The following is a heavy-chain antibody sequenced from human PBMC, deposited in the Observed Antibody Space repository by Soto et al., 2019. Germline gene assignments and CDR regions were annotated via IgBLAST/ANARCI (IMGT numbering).Heavy chain of an antibody. V-gene: IGHV1-69*01. D-gene: IGHD3-22*01. CDR1: GGLFSSYP. CDR2: IIPVFQTA. J-gene: IGHJ4*02. Sequence: QEQLVQSGAEVKKPGSSVKVSCKASGGLFSSYPISWVRQVPGQGLEWMGGIIPVFQTAYYTQRFQGRVTITADESTNTAYMALSSMRSADTAIYSCARGVSVYTCFNAFCGQGTLVTVSA. CDR3: ARGVSVYTCFNAF.